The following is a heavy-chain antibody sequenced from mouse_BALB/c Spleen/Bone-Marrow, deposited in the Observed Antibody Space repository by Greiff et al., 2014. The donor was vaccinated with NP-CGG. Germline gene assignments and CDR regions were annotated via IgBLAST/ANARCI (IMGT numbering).Heavy chain of an antibody. V-gene: IGHV1-82*01. CDR2: IYPGDGNT. J-gene: IGHJ3*01. D-gene: IGHD2-4*01. CDR3: ALYDYDGLSWFAY. CDR1: GYAFSSSW. Sequence: QVQLQQSGTEVGKPGASVKIFCQTSGYAFSSSWVNWGKQRAGQGLEWIGRIYPGDGNTNYNGKFKGKATLTADKSSTTAYMQLSSLTSVDSAVYFCALYDYDGLSWFAYWGQGTLVTVSA.